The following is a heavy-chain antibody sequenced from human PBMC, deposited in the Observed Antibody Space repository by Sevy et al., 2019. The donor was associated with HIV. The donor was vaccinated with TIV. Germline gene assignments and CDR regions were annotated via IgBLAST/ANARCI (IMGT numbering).Heavy chain of an antibody. CDR2: INWNGGST. D-gene: IGHD6-19*01. V-gene: IGHV3-20*04. CDR3: ARGLGSGWTGGYYFDY. Sequence: GGSLRLSCAASGFTFDDYGMSWVRQAPGKGLELVSGINWNGGSTGYADSVKGRFTISRDNAKNSLYLQMNSLRAEDTALYYCARGLGSGWTGGYYFDYWGQGTLVTVSS. CDR1: GFTFDDYG. J-gene: IGHJ4*02.